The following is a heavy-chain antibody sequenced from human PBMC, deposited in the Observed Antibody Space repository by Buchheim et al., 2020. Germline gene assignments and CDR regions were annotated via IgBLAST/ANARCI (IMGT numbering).Heavy chain of an antibody. J-gene: IGHJ6*02. CDR3: ARDSYYYDSSGYYEWNYYYYGMDV. D-gene: IGHD3-22*01. CDR2: IYYSGST. Sequence: QLQLQESGSGLVKPSQTLSLTCAVSGGSISSGGYSWSWIRQPPGKGLEWIGYIYYSGSTNYNPSLKSRVTISVDTSKNQFSLKLSSVTAADTAVYYCARDSYYYDSSGYYEWNYYYYGMDVWGQGTT. CDR1: GGSISSGGYS. V-gene: IGHV4-61*08.